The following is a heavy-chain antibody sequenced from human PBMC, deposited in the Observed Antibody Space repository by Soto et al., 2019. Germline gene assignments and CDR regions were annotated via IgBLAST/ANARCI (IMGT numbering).Heavy chain of an antibody. CDR2: TYYRSKWYN. J-gene: IGHJ6*02. CDR3: ARVRYSSGGYYYYGMDV. D-gene: IGHD6-19*01. V-gene: IGHV6-1*01. Sequence: PSQTLSLPCAISGDSVSSNSAAWNWIRQSPSRGLGWLGRTYYRSKWYNEYAVSVKSRITINPDTAKNQFSLQVNSVTPEDTAVYYCARVRYSSGGYYYYGMDVWGQGTTGTV. CDR1: GDSVSSNSAA.